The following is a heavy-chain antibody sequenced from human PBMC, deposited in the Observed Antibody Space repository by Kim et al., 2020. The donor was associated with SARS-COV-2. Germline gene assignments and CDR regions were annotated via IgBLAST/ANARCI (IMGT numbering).Heavy chain of an antibody. J-gene: IGHJ6*02. Sequence: GESLKISCKGSGYSFTSYWIGWVRQMPGKGLEWMGIIYPGDSDTRYSPSFQGQVTISADKSISTAYLQWSSLKASDTAMYYCARHLAAEYSSGWYCYYYGMDVWGQGTPVTGSS. CDR3: ARHLAAEYSSGWYCYYYGMDV. CDR1: GYSFTSYW. D-gene: IGHD6-19*01. V-gene: IGHV5-51*01. CDR2: IYPGDSDT.